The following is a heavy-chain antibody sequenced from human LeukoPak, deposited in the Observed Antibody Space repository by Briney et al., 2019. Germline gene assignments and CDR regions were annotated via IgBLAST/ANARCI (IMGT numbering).Heavy chain of an antibody. CDR3: ARTPAAGTFYYYYYMDV. Sequence: PGGSLRLSCAASGFTFDDYGMSWVRQAPGKGLEWVSGINWNGGSTGYADSVKGRFTISRDNAKNSLYLQMNSLRAEDTAVYYCARTPAAGTFYYYYYMDVWGKGTTVTVSS. V-gene: IGHV3-20*04. CDR2: INWNGGST. J-gene: IGHJ6*03. D-gene: IGHD6-13*01. CDR1: GFTFDDYG.